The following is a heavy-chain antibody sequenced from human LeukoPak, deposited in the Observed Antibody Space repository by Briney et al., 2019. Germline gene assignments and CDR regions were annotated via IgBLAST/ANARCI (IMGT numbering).Heavy chain of an antibody. CDR3: ARNGSGSDY. CDR1: GHTLTEIS. Sequence: ASVKVSCKASGHTLTEISMHWVRQAPRKGFEWMGGVDPEDGETIYAQKFQGRVTMTDDPSTDTAYMELSSLRSEDTAVYYCARNGSGSDYWGQGTLVTVSS. J-gene: IGHJ4*02. V-gene: IGHV1-24*01. D-gene: IGHD3-10*01. CDR2: VDPEDGET.